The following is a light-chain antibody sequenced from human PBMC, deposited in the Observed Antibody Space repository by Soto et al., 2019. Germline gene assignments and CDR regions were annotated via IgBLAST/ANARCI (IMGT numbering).Light chain of an antibody. Sequence: QPVLTQPPSVSGAPGQRVTISCTGTSSNIGAGYDVHWYQHLPGTAPKLLIYGNSNRPSGVPDRFSGSKSGTSASLAITGLQPEDEADYYCQSYDSSLSGSYVFGPGTKLTVL. CDR1: SSNIGAGYD. CDR2: GNS. J-gene: IGLJ1*01. V-gene: IGLV1-40*01. CDR3: QSYDSSLSGSYV.